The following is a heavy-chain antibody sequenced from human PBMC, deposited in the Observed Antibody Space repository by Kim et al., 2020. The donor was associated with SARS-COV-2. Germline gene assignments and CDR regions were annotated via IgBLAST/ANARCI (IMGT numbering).Heavy chain of an antibody. J-gene: IGHJ4*02. Sequence: SETLSLTCAVYGGSFSGFYWSWIRQPPGRGLEWIGEINHSGRTNYNPSLKSRVTISVDTSKNQFSLKLTSVTAADTAVYYCARRLSSTSGSGSHYCDLWGQGTLVSLSS. CDR2: INHSGRT. CDR3: ARRLSSTSGSGSHYCDL. D-gene: IGHD3-10*01. CDR1: GGSFSGFY. V-gene: IGHV4-34*01.